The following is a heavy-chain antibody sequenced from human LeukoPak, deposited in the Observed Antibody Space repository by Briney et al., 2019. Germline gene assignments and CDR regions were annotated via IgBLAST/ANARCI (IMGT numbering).Heavy chain of an antibody. CDR2: ISYDGSNE. J-gene: IGHJ3*02. Sequence: PGRSLRLSCAASGFTFSSYAMHWVRQAPGKGLEWVALISYDGSNEYYADSVKGRFTISRDNAKNTLYLQMNSLRAEDTAVYYCCNQWSDAFDIWGQGTMVTVSS. CDR1: GFTFSSYA. CDR3: CNQWSDAFDI. D-gene: IGHD2-15*01. V-gene: IGHV3-30*03.